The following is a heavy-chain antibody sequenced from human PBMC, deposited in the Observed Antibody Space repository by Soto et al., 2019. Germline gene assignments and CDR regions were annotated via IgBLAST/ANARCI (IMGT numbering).Heavy chain of an antibody. Sequence: QITLKESSPTLVKPPQTLTLTCSFSGFSLYTGGVGVGWIRQPPGKALEWLALLYWDDTRRYNPSLKNTLTIAKDTSENQVVLTVTDMGPVDTGTYFCAHYTTDTYFDVWGKGATVTVSS. D-gene: IGHD1-1*01. J-gene: IGHJ6*04. CDR3: AHYTTDTYFDV. CDR2: LYWDDTR. V-gene: IGHV2-5*02. CDR1: GFSLYTGGVG.